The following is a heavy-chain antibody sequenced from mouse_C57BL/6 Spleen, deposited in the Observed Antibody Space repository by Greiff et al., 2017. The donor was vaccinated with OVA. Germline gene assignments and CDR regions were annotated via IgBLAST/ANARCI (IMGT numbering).Heavy chain of an antibody. CDR3: ARSGVDSPWFAY. D-gene: IGHD3-2*01. Sequence: QVQLQQPGAELVRPGSSVKLSCKASGYTFTSYWMHWVKQRPIQGLEWIGNIDPSDSETHYNQKFKDKATLTVDKSSSTAYMQLSSLTSEDSAVYYCARSGVDSPWFAYWGQGTLVTVSA. CDR1: GYTFTSYW. CDR2: IDPSDSET. V-gene: IGHV1-52*01. J-gene: IGHJ3*01.